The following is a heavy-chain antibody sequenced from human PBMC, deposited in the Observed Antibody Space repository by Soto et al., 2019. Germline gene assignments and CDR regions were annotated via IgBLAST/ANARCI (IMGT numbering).Heavy chain of an antibody. V-gene: IGHV4-30-4*01. D-gene: IGHD3-22*01. CDR2: ISYSGST. CDR1: GGSISRDDYY. Sequence: QVQLQESGPGLVKPSQTLSLTCTVSGGSISRDDYYWSWIRQPPGKGLEWIGYISYSGSTYYNPSLKSRVTISVYTSKNQFSLKLSSVTAADTAVYYCARAPTYYYDSSGYRFDYWGQGTLVTVSS. CDR3: ARAPTYYYDSSGYRFDY. J-gene: IGHJ4*02.